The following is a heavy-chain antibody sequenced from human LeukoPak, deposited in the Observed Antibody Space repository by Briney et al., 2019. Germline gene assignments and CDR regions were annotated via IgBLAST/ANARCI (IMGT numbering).Heavy chain of an antibody. CDR2: IIPIFGTA. CDR3: ASLIAARPYYYMDV. D-gene: IGHD6-6*01. V-gene: IGHV1-69*05. J-gene: IGHJ6*03. Sequence: ASVKVSCKASGGTFSSYAISWVRQAPGQGLEWMGGIIPIFGTANYAQKFQGRVTITTDESTSTAYMELSSLRSEDTAVYYCASLIAARPYYYMDVWGKGTTVTVSS. CDR1: GGTFSSYA.